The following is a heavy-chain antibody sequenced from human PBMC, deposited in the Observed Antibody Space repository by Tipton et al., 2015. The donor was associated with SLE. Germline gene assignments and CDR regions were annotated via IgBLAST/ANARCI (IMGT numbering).Heavy chain of an antibody. CDR2: IIPIFGTA. V-gene: IGHV1-69*13. D-gene: IGHD4-17*01. CDR3: AAGDYPKAFDI. Sequence: QSGAEVKKPGASVKVSCKASGYTFTSYGISWVRQAPGQGLEWMGWIIPIFGTANYAQKFQGRVTITADESTSTAYMELSSLRSEDTAVYYCAAGDYPKAFDIWGQGTMVTVSS. CDR1: GYTFTSYG. J-gene: IGHJ3*02.